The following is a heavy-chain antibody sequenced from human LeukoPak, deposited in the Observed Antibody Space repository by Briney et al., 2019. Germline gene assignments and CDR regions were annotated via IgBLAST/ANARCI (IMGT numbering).Heavy chain of an antibody. V-gene: IGHV1-8*01. Sequence: ASVKVSSKASGYIFTNYDINWVRQATGQGLEWMGWMNPNTGNSGYAQKFQGRVTMTRNTSISTAYMELSSLKSEDTVVYYCARGSFPQWVVGALDIWGQGTMVTVSS. CDR2: MNPNTGNS. J-gene: IGHJ3*02. D-gene: IGHD6-19*01. CDR3: ARGSFPQWVVGALDI. CDR1: GYIFTNYD.